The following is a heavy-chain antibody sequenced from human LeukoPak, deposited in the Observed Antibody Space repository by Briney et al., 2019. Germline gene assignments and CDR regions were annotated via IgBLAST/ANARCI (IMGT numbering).Heavy chain of an antibody. J-gene: IGHJ5*02. D-gene: IGHD3-22*01. CDR3: ARDLGYYDSPTLTPT. V-gene: IGHV1-2*02. CDR1: GYTFTGYY. Sequence: ASVKVSCKASGYTFTGYYMHWVRQAPGQGLEWMGWINPNSGGTNYAQKFQGRVTMTRDTSISTAYMELSRLRSDDTAVYYCARDLGYYDSPTLTPTWGQGTLVTVSS. CDR2: INPNSGGT.